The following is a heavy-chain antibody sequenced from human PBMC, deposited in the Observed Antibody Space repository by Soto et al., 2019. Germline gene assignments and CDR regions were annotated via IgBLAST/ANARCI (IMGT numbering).Heavy chain of an antibody. CDR3: ARHNGRYYESSGYVGPAD. CDR1: GYSFTSYW. Sequence: PGESLKISCKGSGYSFTSYWIGWVRQMPGKGLEWMGIIYPGDSDTRYSPSFQGQVTISADKSISTAYLQWSSLKASDTAMYYCARHNGRYYESSGYVGPADWGQGTLVTVS. V-gene: IGHV5-51*01. D-gene: IGHD3-22*01. J-gene: IGHJ4*02. CDR2: IYPGDSDT.